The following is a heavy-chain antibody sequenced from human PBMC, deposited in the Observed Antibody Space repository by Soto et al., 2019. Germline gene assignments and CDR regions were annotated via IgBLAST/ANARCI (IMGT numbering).Heavy chain of an antibody. CDR3: ARHSSMVATPYYYYGMDV. Sequence: SETLSLTCTVSGGSISSSSYYWGWIRQPPGKGLEWIGSIYYSGSTYYNPSLKSRVTISVDTSKNQFSLKLSSVTAADTAVYYCARHSSMVATPYYYYGMDVWGQGTTVTVSS. CDR2: IYYSGST. D-gene: IGHD5-12*01. V-gene: IGHV4-39*01. CDR1: GGSISSSSYY. J-gene: IGHJ6*02.